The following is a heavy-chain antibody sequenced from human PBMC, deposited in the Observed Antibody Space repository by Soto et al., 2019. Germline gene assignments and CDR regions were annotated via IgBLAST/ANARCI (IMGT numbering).Heavy chain of an antibody. CDR2: VSYDGNHK. CDR1: GFTFRSFG. D-gene: IGHD6-13*01. V-gene: IGHV3-30*18. Sequence: QVPLVESGGGVIQTGTSLSLSCGSSGFTFRSFGMYWVRQAPGKGLEWVAVVSYDGNHKYYADSVKGRLTVSRDNAKNMLSLQMNSLRGEDTAVYYCAKDVGQQLVLNYGIDVGGQGTTVTVSS. CDR3: AKDVGQQLVLNYGIDV. J-gene: IGHJ6*02.